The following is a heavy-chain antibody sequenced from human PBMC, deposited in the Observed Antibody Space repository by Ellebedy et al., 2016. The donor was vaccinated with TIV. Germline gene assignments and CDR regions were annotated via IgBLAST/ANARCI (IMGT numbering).Heavy chain of an antibody. CDR1: GGSMSSGPYC. J-gene: IGHJ5*02. D-gene: IGHD5-18*01. CDR3: ARGRHSYGYEWLDT. CDR2: INQSGRT. V-gene: IGHV4-30-2*01. Sequence: SETLSLXCAVSGGSMSSGPYCWSWIRQPPGKGLEWVGYINQSGRTYYNPSLKSRVTISVDRSRNKFSLDLRSVTAADTAVYYCARGRHSYGYEWLDTWGQGTLASVSS.